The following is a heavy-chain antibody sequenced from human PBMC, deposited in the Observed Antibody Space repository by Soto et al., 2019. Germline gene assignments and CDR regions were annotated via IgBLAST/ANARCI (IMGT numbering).Heavy chain of an antibody. V-gene: IGHV3-23*01. J-gene: IGHJ4*02. Sequence: EVQLLESGGGLVQPGGSLRLSCAASGFTFSSYDMSWVRQAPGKGLEWVSTISGSGDGTYYADSVKGRFTISRDNSRNTLYRHMNSLIADDTGVYYFAKAALSTVLLPGNYWGQGTLVTVSS. CDR3: AKAALSTVLLPGNY. D-gene: IGHD2-15*01. CDR2: ISGSGDGT. CDR1: GFTFSSYD.